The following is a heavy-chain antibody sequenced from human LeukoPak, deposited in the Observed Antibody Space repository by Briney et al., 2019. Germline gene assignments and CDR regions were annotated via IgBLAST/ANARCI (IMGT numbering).Heavy chain of an antibody. CDR2: IKQDGSEK. J-gene: IGHJ4*02. CDR1: GFTFSSSW. V-gene: IGHV3-7*03. Sequence: GGSLRLSCVASGFTFSSSWMSWVRQAPGKGLEWVVNIKQDGSEKSYVESVRGRFTISRDNAKNSLYLQLNSLRAEDTALYYCARDNPPDYWGQGALVTVSS. CDR3: ARDNPPDY.